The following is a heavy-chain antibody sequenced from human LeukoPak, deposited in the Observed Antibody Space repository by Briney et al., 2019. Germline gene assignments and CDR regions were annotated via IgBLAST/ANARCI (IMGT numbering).Heavy chain of an antibody. CDR2: IYTTGNT. Sequence: SETLSLTCIVPGGSLSSYYWSWIRQPVRKGLEWIGRIYTTGNTDYNPSLKSRVTMSVDTSKSHCSLKLSSVTAADTAVYYCARDVRGGALDIWGQGTMVTVSS. V-gene: IGHV4-4*07. CDR1: GGSLSSYY. CDR3: ARDVRGGALDI. J-gene: IGHJ3*02. D-gene: IGHD2-15*01.